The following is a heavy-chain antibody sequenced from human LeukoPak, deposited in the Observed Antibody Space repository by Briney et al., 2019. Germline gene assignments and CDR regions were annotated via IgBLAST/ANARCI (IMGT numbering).Heavy chain of an antibody. CDR2: ISYDGSNK. Sequence: GRSLRLSCAASGFTFSSYGMHWVRQAPGKGLEWVAVISYDGSNKYYADSVKGRFTISRDNSKNTLYLQMNSLRAEDTAVYYCAKDVTYYDSSGAIFDYWGQGTLVIVSS. V-gene: IGHV3-30*18. CDR3: AKDVTYYDSSGAIFDY. J-gene: IGHJ4*02. D-gene: IGHD3-22*01. CDR1: GFTFSSYG.